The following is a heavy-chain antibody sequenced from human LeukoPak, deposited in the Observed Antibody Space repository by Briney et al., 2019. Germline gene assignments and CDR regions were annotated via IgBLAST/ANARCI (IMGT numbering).Heavy chain of an antibody. CDR1: GFTVSSNY. J-gene: IGHJ6*02. CDR3: ATDRVPHYGMHV. Sequence: TGGSLRLSCVASGFTVSSNYMSWVRQAPGKGLEWVSLIFGGTSTYYADSVKGRFTLSRDNFKNTIYLQMNNLRAEDSAVYYCATDRVPHYGMHVWGQGTTVTVSS. D-gene: IGHD3-10*01. CDR2: IFGGTST. V-gene: IGHV3-53*01.